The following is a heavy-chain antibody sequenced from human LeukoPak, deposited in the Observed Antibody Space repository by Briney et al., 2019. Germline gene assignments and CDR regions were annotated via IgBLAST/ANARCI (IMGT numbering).Heavy chain of an antibody. D-gene: IGHD2-15*01. CDR2: IIPIFGTA. Sequence: SVKVSCKASGYTFTGYYMHWVRQAPGQGLEWMGGIIPIFGTANYAQKFQGRVTITTDESTSTAYMELSSLRSEDTAVYYCAGGPYCSGGSCYPWIQLPRGCWGQGTLVTVSS. CDR3: AGGPYCSGGSCYPWIQLPRGC. CDR1: GYTFTGYY. V-gene: IGHV1-69*05. J-gene: IGHJ4*02.